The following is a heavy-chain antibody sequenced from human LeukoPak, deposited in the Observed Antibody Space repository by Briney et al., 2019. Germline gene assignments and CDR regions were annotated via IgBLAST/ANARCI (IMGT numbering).Heavy chain of an antibody. V-gene: IGHV4-39*07. J-gene: IGHJ4*02. Sequence: SETLSLTCTVSGSSISSTNYYWGWIRQPPGKGLEWIGSIYSSGSTYYNPSLKSRLTILVDTSKNQFSLKLSSVTAADTAVYYCARGAWWEGNVEVVPAVVWGRGTLVTVSS. CDR3: ARGAWWEGNVEVVPAVV. D-gene: IGHD2-15*01. CDR2: IYSSGST. CDR1: GSSISSTNYY.